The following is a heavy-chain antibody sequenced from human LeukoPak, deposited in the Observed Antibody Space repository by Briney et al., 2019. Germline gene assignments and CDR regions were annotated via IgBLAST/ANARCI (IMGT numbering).Heavy chain of an antibody. D-gene: IGHD6-19*01. CDR3: AKDLRWLAFDL. V-gene: IGHV3-23*01. J-gene: IGHJ3*01. CDR2: ITGSGAT. Sequence: GGSLRLSCAASGFTFSSYGMHWVRLAPGKGLEWVSGITGSGATYYADSVKGRFSISRDSSKSTLFLQMNSLRAEDTAMYYCAKDLRWLAFDLWGQGTMVTVSS. CDR1: GFTFSSYG.